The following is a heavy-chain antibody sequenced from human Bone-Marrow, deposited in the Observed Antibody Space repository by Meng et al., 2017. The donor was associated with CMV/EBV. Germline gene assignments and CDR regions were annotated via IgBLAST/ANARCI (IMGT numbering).Heavy chain of an antibody. Sequence: KVSCKGSGYRFASYWIGWVRQMPGKGLEWMGIIYPADPDSTYSPSFEGQVTISADKSISTAYLQWSSLKTSDTAVYNCARVDTALAHPCYFDLWGQGTLVTVSS. CDR2: IYPADPDS. CDR3: ARVDTALAHPCYFDL. V-gene: IGHV5-51*01. CDR1: GYRFASYW. J-gene: IGHJ4*02. D-gene: IGHD5-18*01.